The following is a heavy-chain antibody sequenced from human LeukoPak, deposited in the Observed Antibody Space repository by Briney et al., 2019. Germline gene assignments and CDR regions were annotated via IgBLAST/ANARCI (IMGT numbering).Heavy chain of an antibody. D-gene: IGHD6-19*01. CDR1: GFTFSSYG. CDR3: ARGSSGCLDY. J-gene: IGHJ4*02. V-gene: IGHV3-30*03. CDR2: ISYDGSDK. Sequence: GGSLRLSCAASGFTFSSYGMHWVRQAPGKGLEWVALISYDGSDKYYADSVKGRFTISRDNSKNTLYLQMNSLRAEDTAVYYCARGSSGCLDYWGQGTLVTVSS.